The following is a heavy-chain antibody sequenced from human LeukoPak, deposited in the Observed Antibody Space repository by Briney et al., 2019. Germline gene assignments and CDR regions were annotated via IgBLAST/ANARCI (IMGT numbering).Heavy chain of an antibody. Sequence: GGSLRLSCAASGFSFKNYAMHWFRQAPGQGLEYISAINNDGDNTFYSTSVRGRFTIFRDNSNNMVYLQMGSLTPEDMGLYYCARRDWDLTYFDYWGPGTPVTVSS. CDR3: ARRDWDLTYFDY. CDR2: INNDGDNT. V-gene: IGHV3-64*01. CDR1: GFSFKNYA. J-gene: IGHJ4*02. D-gene: IGHD1-7*01.